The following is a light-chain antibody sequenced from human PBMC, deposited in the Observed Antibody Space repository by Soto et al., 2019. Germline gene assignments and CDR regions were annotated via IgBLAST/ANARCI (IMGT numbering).Light chain of an antibody. CDR3: SSYTSSSTLVV. J-gene: IGLJ2*01. Sequence: QSALTQPASVSGSPGQSITISCTGTSSDVGGYNYVSWYQQHPGKAPKFMIYEVSNRPSGVSNRFSGSKSGNTASLTISGLQVEDEADYYCSSYTSSSTLVVFGGGTKLTVL. CDR1: SSDVGGYNY. V-gene: IGLV2-14*01. CDR2: EVS.